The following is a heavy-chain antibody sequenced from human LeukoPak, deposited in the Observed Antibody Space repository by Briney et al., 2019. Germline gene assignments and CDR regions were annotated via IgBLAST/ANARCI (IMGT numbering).Heavy chain of an antibody. CDR3: ARDPCSGGTCYYYMDV. CDR1: GYTFTGYY. D-gene: IGHD2-15*01. Sequence: ASVKVSCKASGYTFTGYYMHWVRQAPGQGLEWMGRINPNSGGTSYAQKFQDRVTMTRDTPISTAYMELSTLTSDDTAVYYCARDPCSGGTCYYYMDVWGKGTTVTVSS. J-gene: IGHJ6*03. V-gene: IGHV1-2*06. CDR2: INPNSGGT.